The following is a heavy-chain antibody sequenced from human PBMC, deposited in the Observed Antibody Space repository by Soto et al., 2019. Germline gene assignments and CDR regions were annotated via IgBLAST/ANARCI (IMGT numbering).Heavy chain of an antibody. V-gene: IGHV1-2*02. D-gene: IGHD4-17*01. Sequence: QVQLAQSGAEVKKPGASVKVSCKASGYTFSDYYMHWVRQAPGQGLEWMGWINPDSGGTKYTKKFQGRVTMTRDTSISTAYMELSGLRSDDTAVYYCTRKVRDYNFDYWGQGTLVTVSS. CDR2: INPDSGGT. J-gene: IGHJ4*02. CDR1: GYTFSDYY. CDR3: TRKVRDYNFDY.